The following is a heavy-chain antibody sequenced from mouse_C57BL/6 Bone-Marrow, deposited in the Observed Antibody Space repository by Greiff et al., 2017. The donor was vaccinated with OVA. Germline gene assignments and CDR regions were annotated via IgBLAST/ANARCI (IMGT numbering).Heavy chain of an antibody. CDR3: AREITTVVKAY. CDR1: GYTFTDYN. CDR2: INPNNGGT. D-gene: IGHD1-1*01. Sequence: VQLQQSGPELVKPGASVKMSCKASGYTFTDYNMHWVKQSHGKSLEWIGYINPNNGGTSYNQKFKGKATLTVNKSSSTAYMELRSMTSEDSAVYYCAREITTVVKAYWGQGTLVTVSA. J-gene: IGHJ3*01. V-gene: IGHV1-22*01.